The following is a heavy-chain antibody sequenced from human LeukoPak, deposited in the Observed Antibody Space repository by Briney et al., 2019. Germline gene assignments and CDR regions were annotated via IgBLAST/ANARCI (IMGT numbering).Heavy chain of an antibody. CDR3: TRQDYYDSSVQDY. CDR2: IRSKANSYAT. Sequence: GGSLKLSCAASGFTFSGSAMHWVRQASGKGLEWVGRIRSKANSYATAYAASVKGRFTISRDDSKNTAYLQMNSLKTEDTAVYYCTRQDYYDSSVQDYWGQGTLVTVSS. CDR1: GFTFSGSA. J-gene: IGHJ4*02. D-gene: IGHD3-22*01. V-gene: IGHV3-73*01.